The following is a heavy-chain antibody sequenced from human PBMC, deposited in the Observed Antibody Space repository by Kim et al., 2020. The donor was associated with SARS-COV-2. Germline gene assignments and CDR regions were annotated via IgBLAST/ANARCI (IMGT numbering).Heavy chain of an antibody. V-gene: IGHV3-13*01. CDR3: ARVLYYYDSSGYDY. J-gene: IGHJ4*02. D-gene: IGHD3-22*01. Sequence: PVSVKGRLTNSREHAKNSLYLQMNSLRAGETAVYYCARVLYYYDSSGYDYWGQGTLVTVSS.